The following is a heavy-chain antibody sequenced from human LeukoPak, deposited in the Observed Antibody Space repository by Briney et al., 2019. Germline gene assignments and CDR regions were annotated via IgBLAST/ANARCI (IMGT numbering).Heavy chain of an antibody. J-gene: IGHJ3*02. Sequence: QPGGSLRLSCAASGFTFSSYGMSWVRQAPGKGLEWVSAISGSGGSTYYADSVKGRFTISRDNSKNTLYLQMNSLRAEDTAVYYCAKDRITYYYGSGSSGNAFDIWGQGTMVTVSS. CDR1: GFTFSSYG. D-gene: IGHD3-10*01. CDR2: ISGSGGST. V-gene: IGHV3-23*01. CDR3: AKDRITYYYGSGSSGNAFDI.